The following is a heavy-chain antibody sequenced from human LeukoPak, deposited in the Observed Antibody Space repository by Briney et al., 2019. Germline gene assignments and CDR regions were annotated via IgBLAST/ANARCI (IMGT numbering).Heavy chain of an antibody. CDR3: AKHGGYSYGP. CDR1: GFTFSSYA. CDR2: ISYDGSNK. V-gene: IGHV3-30-3*01. Sequence: PGGSLRLSCAASGFTFSSYAMHRVRQAPGKGLEWVAVISYDGSNKYYADSVKGRFTISRDNSKNTLYLQMNSLRAEDTAVYYCAKHGGYSYGPGGQGTLVTVSS. D-gene: IGHD5-18*01. J-gene: IGHJ4*02.